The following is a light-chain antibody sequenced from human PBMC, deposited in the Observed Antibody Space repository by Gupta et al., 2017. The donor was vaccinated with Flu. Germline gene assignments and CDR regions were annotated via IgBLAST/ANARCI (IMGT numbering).Light chain of an antibody. Sequence: DGVMTQSPLSLTVTLGQPASTHCRSRQSLVYSGRNSYLHWFQQRPGLSPRRLIYRVSHRVSGVPVRFSGSGSCTDFILKISRVEAEDVGVYYCMQGSRWPWAFGQGTRVEIK. J-gene: IGKJ1*01. CDR1: QSLVYSGRNSY. CDR3: MQGSRWPWA. V-gene: IGKV2-30*01. CDR2: RVS.